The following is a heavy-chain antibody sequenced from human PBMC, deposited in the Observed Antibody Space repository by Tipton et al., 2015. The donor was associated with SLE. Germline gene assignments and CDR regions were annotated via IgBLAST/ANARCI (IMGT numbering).Heavy chain of an antibody. J-gene: IGHJ2*01. V-gene: IGHV4-39*07. CDR3: ASQSSGWNDWYFDL. CDR1: GGSIRSSNYY. D-gene: IGHD6-25*01. Sequence: TLSLTCTVSGGSIRSSNYYWGWIRQPPGKGLEWIGSVYYSGYTFYNPSLKSRVTISVHTSRNQFSLTLSSVTAADTAIYYCASQSSGWNDWYFDLWGRGTLVTVSS. CDR2: VYYSGYT.